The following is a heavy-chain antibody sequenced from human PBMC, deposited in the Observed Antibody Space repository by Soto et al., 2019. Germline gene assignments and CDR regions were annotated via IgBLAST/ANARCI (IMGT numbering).Heavy chain of an antibody. V-gene: IGHV1-69*01. CDR1: GGTFSSYA. CDR2: IIPMYGTA. Sequence: QVQLVQSGAEVKKPGSSVKVSCKASGGTFSSYAISWVRQAPGQGLEWMGGIIPMYGTANYAQKFQCRVTITADESTLTAYMELSSLRSEDTAVYYCATGIAARYYYYGMDVWGQGTTVTVSS. D-gene: IGHD6-6*01. J-gene: IGHJ6*02. CDR3: ATGIAARYYYYGMDV.